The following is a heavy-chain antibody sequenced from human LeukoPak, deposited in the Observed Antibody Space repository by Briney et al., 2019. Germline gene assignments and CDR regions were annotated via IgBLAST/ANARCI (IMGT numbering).Heavy chain of an antibody. D-gene: IGHD3-22*01. CDR3: AKGAYYYDSSGRRGYFQH. Sequence: GRSLRLSCAASGFTFDDYAMHWVRQAPGKGLELVSGISWNSGSIGYADSVKGRFTISRDNAKNSLYLQMNSLRAEDMALYYCAKGAYYYDSSGRRGYFQHWGQGTLVTVSS. CDR1: GFTFDDYA. J-gene: IGHJ1*01. CDR2: ISWNSGSI. V-gene: IGHV3-9*03.